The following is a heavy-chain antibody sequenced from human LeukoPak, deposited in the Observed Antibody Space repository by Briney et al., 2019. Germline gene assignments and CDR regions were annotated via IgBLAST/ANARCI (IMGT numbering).Heavy chain of an antibody. CDR2: INSDGSST. CDR1: GFTFSSYW. J-gene: IGHJ4*02. D-gene: IGHD6-6*01. CDR3: ARSSQYSSCDC. V-gene: IGHV3-74*01. Sequence: GGSLRLSCAAPGFTFSSYWMHWVRQAPGKGLVWVSRINSDGSSTTYADSVKGRFTISRDNAKNTLYLQMNSLRAEDTAVYYCARSSQYSSCDCWGQGTLVTVSS.